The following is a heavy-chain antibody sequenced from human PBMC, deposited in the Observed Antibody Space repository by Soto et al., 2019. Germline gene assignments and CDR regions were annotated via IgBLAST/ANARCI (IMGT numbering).Heavy chain of an antibody. CDR1: GYSFTSYW. CDR2: IYPGDSDT. D-gene: IGHD6-13*01. V-gene: IGHV5-51*01. J-gene: IGHJ6*03. Sequence: GESLKISCKGSGYSFTSYWIGWVRQMPGKGLEWMGIIYPGDSDTRYSPSFQGQVTISADKSISTAYLQWSSLKASDTAMYYCARRIAAAGTFDHYYMDVWGKGTTFTLSS. CDR3: ARRIAAAGTFDHYYMDV.